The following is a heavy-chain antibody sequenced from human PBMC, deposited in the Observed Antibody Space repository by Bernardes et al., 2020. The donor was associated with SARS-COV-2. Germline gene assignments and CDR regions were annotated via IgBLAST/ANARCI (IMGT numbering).Heavy chain of an antibody. CDR1: GGSFDHYY. Sequence: SETLSLTCSVYGGSFDHYYWTWIRQSPGKGLEWIAEINHSGNTRYNPSLKSRVAISIDTSINQFSLKLGFLTAADTAVYYCARGGYGDYGNTYNYFDPWGQGTLATVSS. J-gene: IGHJ5*02. CDR2: INHSGNT. CDR3: ARGGYGDYGNTYNYFDP. V-gene: IGHV4-34*01. D-gene: IGHD4-17*01.